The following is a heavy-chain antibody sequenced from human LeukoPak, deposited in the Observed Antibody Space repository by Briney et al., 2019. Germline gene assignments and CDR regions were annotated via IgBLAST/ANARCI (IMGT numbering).Heavy chain of an antibody. CDR3: ARDRAYNTFDY. CDR1: GFTFSRSW. D-gene: IGHD1-1*01. J-gene: IGHJ4*02. V-gene: IGHV3-7*01. CDR2: IKEDGSEK. Sequence: PGGSLRLSCAASGFTFSRSWMTWVRQASGKGLEWVANIKEDGSEKNYVDSVKGRFTISRDNAKNSLYLQMNSLRVEDTAVYYCARDRAYNTFDYWGQGTLVSVSS.